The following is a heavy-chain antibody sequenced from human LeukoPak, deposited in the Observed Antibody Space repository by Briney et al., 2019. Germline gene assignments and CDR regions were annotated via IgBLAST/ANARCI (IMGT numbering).Heavy chain of an antibody. CDR3: ARKAAAVYYGNDY. V-gene: IGHV4-39*01. J-gene: IGHJ4*02. CDR1: GGSISSSSYY. Sequence: SETLSLTCTVSGGSISSSSYYWGWIRQPPGKGLEWIGSIYYSGSTYYNPSLKSRVTISVDTSKNQFSLKLRSVTAADTAVYYCARKAAAVYYGNDYWGQGTLVTVSS. D-gene: IGHD6-13*01. CDR2: IYYSGST.